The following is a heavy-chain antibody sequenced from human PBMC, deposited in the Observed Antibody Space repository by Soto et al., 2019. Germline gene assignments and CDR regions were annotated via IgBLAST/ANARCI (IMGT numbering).Heavy chain of an antibody. CDR3: TRGGYGDYVFDS. J-gene: IGHJ4*02. Sequence: PGGSLRLSCAASGFTFSSYAMSWVRQAPGKGLEWVSTINGLGDSTYYADSVKGRFTISRDISKNTLYLQMSSVRAEDTAIYYCTRGGYGDYVFDSWGQGTLVTV. V-gene: IGHV3-23*01. CDR1: GFTFSSYA. CDR2: INGLGDST. D-gene: IGHD4-17*01.